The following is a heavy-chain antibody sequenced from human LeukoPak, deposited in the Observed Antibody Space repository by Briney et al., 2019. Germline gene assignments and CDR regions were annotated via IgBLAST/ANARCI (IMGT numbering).Heavy chain of an antibody. V-gene: IGHV3-7*01. CDR3: ARLSSRVFEI. CDR2: IKFDGSDK. Sequence: PGGSLRLSCAASGFTFSYYWMSWVRQAPGKGLEWVANIKFDGSDKFYVDSVRGRFTISRDNAKNLLYLQMNSLRAEDTAVYFCARLSSRVFEIWGQGTMVTVSS. D-gene: IGHD3-10*01. J-gene: IGHJ3*02. CDR1: GFTFSYYW.